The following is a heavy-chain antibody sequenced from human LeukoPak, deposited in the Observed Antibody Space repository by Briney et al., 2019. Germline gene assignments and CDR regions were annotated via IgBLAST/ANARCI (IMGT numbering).Heavy chain of an antibody. CDR3: ARHCAGDCYSQSNNYYYGMDV. CDR1: GYNFTNYW. CDR2: IYPDDSDI. D-gene: IGHD2-21*02. J-gene: IGHJ6*02. V-gene: IGHV5-51*01. Sequence: GESLKISCKGSGYNFTNYWIAWVRQMPGKGLEWMGIIYPDDSDIRYSPSFQGQVTISADKSISTAYLQWSSLKASDTAMFYCARHCAGDCYSQSNNYYYGMDVWGPGTTVTVSS.